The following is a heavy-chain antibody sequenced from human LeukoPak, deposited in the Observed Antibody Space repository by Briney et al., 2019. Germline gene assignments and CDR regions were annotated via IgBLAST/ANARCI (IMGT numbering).Heavy chain of an antibody. CDR1: GGTFSSYA. Sequence: ASVKVSCNASGGTFSSYAISWVRQAPGQRLQSMGGIIPIFGTANYAQKFQGRFTITADESTSTAYMELSSLRSEDTAVYYCARDPVPSPGYSYGQFDPWGQGTLVTVSS. J-gene: IGHJ5*02. CDR2: IIPIFGTA. D-gene: IGHD5-18*01. V-gene: IGHV1-69*01. CDR3: ARDPVPSPGYSYGQFDP.